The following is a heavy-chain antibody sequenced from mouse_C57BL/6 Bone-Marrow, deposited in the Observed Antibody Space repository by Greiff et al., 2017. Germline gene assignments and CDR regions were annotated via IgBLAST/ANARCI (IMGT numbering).Heavy chain of an antibody. J-gene: IGHJ2*01. CDR2: IHPNSGST. CDR3: ARGDWDY. Sequence: VQLQQPGAELVKPGASVKLSCKASGYTFTSYWMHWVKQRPGQGREWIGMIHPNSGSTNYNEKFKGKATLTADKSSSTAYMDLRSLTSEGSAVYFCARGDWDYWGQGTTLTVSS. V-gene: IGHV1-64*01. D-gene: IGHD3-3*01. CDR1: GYTFTSYW.